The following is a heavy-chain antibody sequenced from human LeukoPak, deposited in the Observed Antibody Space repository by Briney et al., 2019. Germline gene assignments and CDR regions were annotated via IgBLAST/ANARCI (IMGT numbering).Heavy chain of an antibody. J-gene: IGHJ4*02. CDR1: GGSISRYY. Sequence: PSETLSLTCTVSGGSISRYYWSWLRQPPAKGLEWIGYIFASCNTNYNPSLKIRVAISVDTSKIQFCLRLTSVTAADTAVYYCARGGTGDLDYWGQGTLVTVSS. V-gene: IGHV4-59*01. CDR2: IFASCNT. CDR3: ARGGTGDLDY. D-gene: IGHD7-27*01.